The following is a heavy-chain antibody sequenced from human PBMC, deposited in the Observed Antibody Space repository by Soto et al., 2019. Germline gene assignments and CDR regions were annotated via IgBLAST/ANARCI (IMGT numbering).Heavy chain of an antibody. J-gene: IGHJ4*02. D-gene: IGHD6-6*01. V-gene: IGHV3-23*01. Sequence: EVQLLESGGGLVQPGGSLRLSCAASGFAFSNYVMSWVRQAPGMGLEWVSGISSSGGSTYYADSLEGRFTISRDNSKNTLYLQMNSLRAEDTAIYYCAKGRGRSSGSLDSWGQGTLVTVSS. CDR1: GFAFSNYV. CDR3: AKGRGRSSGSLDS. CDR2: ISSSGGST.